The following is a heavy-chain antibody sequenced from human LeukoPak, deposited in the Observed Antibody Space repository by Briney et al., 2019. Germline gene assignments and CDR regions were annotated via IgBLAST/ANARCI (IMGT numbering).Heavy chain of an antibody. D-gene: IGHD7-27*01. Sequence: SETLSLTCTVSGGSISNSAYYWGWIRQPPGKGLEWIRSIYYSRNTYYNPSLKSRVIISVDTSKNQFSLKLSSVTAADTAVYYCARRPNWDFEYYFDYWGQGTLVTVSS. V-gene: IGHV4-39*01. J-gene: IGHJ4*02. CDR3: ARRPNWDFEYYFDY. CDR2: IYYSRNT. CDR1: GGSISNSAYY.